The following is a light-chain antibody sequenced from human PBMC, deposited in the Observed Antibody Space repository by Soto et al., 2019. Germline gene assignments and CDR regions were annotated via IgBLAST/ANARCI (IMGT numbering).Light chain of an antibody. CDR2: SNN. CDR1: SSNIGSNY. Sequence: QSVLTQPPSASGTPGQRVTISCSGSSSNIGSNYVYWYQQLPGTAPKLLIYSNNQRPSGVPDRFSGSKSGTSASLAISGLRSEDEADYYCAASDDSLSGVVFGGGTKLTVL. V-gene: IGLV1-47*02. J-gene: IGLJ2*01. CDR3: AASDDSLSGVV.